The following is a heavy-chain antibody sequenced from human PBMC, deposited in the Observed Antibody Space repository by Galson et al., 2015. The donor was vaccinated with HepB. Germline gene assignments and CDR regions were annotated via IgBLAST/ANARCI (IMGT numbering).Heavy chain of an antibody. V-gene: IGHV1-18*01. D-gene: IGHD3-3*01. Sequence: SVKVSCKASGYTFTSYAMHWVRQAPGQGLEWMGWISAYNGNTNYAQKLQGRVTMTTDTSTSTAYMELRSLRSDDTAVYYCARVPLITIFGVVSEGPFDYWGQGTLVTVSS. CDR2: ISAYNGNT. CDR1: GYTFTSYA. J-gene: IGHJ4*02. CDR3: ARVPLITIFGVVSEGPFDY.